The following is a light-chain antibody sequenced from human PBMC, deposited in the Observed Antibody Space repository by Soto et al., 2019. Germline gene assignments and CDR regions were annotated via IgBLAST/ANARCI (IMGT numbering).Light chain of an antibody. CDR3: QSYDSNLSGYV. CDR1: TSKIGSTYA. Sequence: QSVLTQPPSVSGAPGQRVTTSCTGSTSKIGSTYAVHWYQQLPGRAPKLLIYGNNNRPSGVPDRFSGSKSGSSASLAITGLQAEDEADYYCQSYDSNLSGYVFGTGTKLTVL. V-gene: IGLV1-40*01. J-gene: IGLJ1*01. CDR2: GNN.